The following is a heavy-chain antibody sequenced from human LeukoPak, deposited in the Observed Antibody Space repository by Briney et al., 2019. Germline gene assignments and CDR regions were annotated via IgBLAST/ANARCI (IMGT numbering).Heavy chain of an antibody. Sequence: AASVKVSCKASGGTFSSYAISWVRQAPGQGLEWMGRIIPIFGIANYAQKFQGRVTITADKSTSTAYMELSSLRSEDTAVYYCAKAGTYCSGGSCYWGYYYYGMDVWGQGTTVTV. D-gene: IGHD2-15*01. CDR1: GGTFSSYA. CDR3: AKAGTYCSGGSCYWGYYYYGMDV. V-gene: IGHV1-69*04. J-gene: IGHJ6*02. CDR2: IIPIFGIA.